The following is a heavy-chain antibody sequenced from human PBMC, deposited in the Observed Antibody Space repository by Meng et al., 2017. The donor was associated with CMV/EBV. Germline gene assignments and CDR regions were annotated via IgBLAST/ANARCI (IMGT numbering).Heavy chain of an antibody. V-gene: IGHV3-7*01. Sequence: GESLKISCAASGFTFSSYWMSWVRQAPGKGLEWVANIKQDGSEKYYVDSVKGRFTISRDNAKNSLYLQMNSLRAEDTAVYYCARLGQYRYFQHWGQGTLVTVSS. CDR3: ARLGQYRYFQH. D-gene: IGHD3-16*01. CDR1: GFTFSSYW. CDR2: IKQDGSEK. J-gene: IGHJ1*01.